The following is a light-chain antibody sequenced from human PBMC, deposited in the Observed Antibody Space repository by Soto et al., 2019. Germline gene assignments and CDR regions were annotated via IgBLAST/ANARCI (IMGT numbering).Light chain of an antibody. CDR2: GAS. CDR1: QSVTNN. J-gene: IGKJ4*01. Sequence: EVVMTQSPATVSASPGETANLSCRASQSVTNNLAWFQQRPGQAPRLLFYGASARATGIPARFSASGSGTEFTLTISSLRSEDFAVYYCQQYNNWPPLTFGGGTKVEFK. V-gene: IGKV3D-15*01. CDR3: QQYNNWPPLT.